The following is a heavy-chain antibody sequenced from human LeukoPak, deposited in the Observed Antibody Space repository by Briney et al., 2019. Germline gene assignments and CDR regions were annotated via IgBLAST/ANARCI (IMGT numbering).Heavy chain of an antibody. D-gene: IGHD3-10*01. V-gene: IGHV4-39*01. J-gene: IGHJ5*02. CDR2: IYYSGST. Sequence: SETLSLTCTVSGGSISSSSYYWGWIRQPPGKGLEWIGSIYYSGSTYYNPSLKSRVTISVDTSKNQFSLKLSSVTAADTAVYYCARRERFARWFDPWGQGTLVTVSS. CDR3: ARRERFARWFDP. CDR1: GGSISSSSYY.